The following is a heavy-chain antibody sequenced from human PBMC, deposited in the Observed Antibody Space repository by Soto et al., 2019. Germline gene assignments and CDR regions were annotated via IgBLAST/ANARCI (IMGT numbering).Heavy chain of an antibody. V-gene: IGHV2-5*02. CDR1: GFSLSTSEVG. CDR3: AHIFDWYYFDS. CDR2: IYWDDDK. Sequence: QITLKESGPTLVKPTQTLTLTCTFSGFSLSTSEVGVGWIRQPPGKAMEWLALIYWDDDKRYSPSLKSRLTITKDTSKNQVVLTMTNLDPVDTAPYYCAHIFDWYYFDSWGQGTLVTVSS. D-gene: IGHD3-9*01. J-gene: IGHJ4*02.